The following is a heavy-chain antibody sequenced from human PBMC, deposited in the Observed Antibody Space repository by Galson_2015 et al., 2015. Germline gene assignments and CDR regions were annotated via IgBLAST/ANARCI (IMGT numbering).Heavy chain of an antibody. V-gene: IGHV3-23*01. CDR1: GFTFSSYA. Sequence: SLRLSCAASGFTFSSYAMSWVRQAPGKGLEWVSAISGSGGSTYYADSVKGRFTISRDNSKNTLYLQMNSLRAEDTAVYYCAKRVRSLSYYFDYWGQGTLVTVPS. J-gene: IGHJ4*02. D-gene: IGHD3-22*01. CDR3: AKRVRSLSYYFDY. CDR2: ISGSGGST.